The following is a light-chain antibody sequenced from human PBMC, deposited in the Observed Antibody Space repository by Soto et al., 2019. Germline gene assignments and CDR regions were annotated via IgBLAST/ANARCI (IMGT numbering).Light chain of an antibody. Sequence: AVQLSQSPSSLSASVGDRFTITCGASQGISSYLAWYQQKPGKAPKLLIYDASTLESGVPSRFRGSRSGTEFTLTISSLQPDDFETYYCQQYNSHSWTFGQGTKVDIK. J-gene: IGKJ1*01. CDR1: QGISSY. CDR3: QQYNSHSWT. V-gene: IGKV1-13*02. CDR2: DAS.